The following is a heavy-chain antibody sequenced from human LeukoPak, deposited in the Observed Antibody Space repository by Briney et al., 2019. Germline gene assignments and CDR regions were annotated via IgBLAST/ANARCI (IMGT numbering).Heavy chain of an antibody. CDR3: ARDLRYGVVLETNDRGNY. CDR1: GFTLSDYS. Sequence: GGSLRLSCAASGFTLSDYSMNWVRQAPGKGLEWVSTISSDPNYIYYGASVRGRFTISRDNAENSLFLQMNSLRAEDTAVYYCARDLRYGVVLETNDRGNYWGQGTLVVVSS. V-gene: IGHV3-21*01. J-gene: IGHJ4*02. D-gene: IGHD5-18*01. CDR2: ISSDPNYI.